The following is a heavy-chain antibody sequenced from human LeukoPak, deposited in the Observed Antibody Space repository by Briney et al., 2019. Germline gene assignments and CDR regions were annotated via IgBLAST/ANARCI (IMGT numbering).Heavy chain of an antibody. Sequence: PSQTLSLTCTVSGGSISSGDYYWSWIRQPPGKGLEWIGYIYYSGSTYYNPSLKSRVTISVDTSKNQFSLKLSSVTAADTAVYYCARAEDFWSGWTFDYWGQGTLVTVSS. CDR1: GGSISSGDYY. CDR2: IYYSGST. V-gene: IGHV4-30-4*08. J-gene: IGHJ4*02. CDR3: ARAEDFWSGWTFDY. D-gene: IGHD3-3*01.